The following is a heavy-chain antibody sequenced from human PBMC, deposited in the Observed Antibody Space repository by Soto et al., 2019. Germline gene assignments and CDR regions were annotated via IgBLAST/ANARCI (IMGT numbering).Heavy chain of an antibody. V-gene: IGHV1-3*05. Sequence: QVQLVQSGAEEKKPGASVKVSCKASGYTFTSYAMHWVRQAPGQRLEWMGWINAGNGNTKYSQKFQGRVTITRDTSAINPYRELSSLRSEETAVYYCARDIVLVPAATDFYGMDVWGQGTTVTVSS. CDR1: GYTFTSYA. CDR3: ARDIVLVPAATDFYGMDV. CDR2: INAGNGNT. J-gene: IGHJ6*02. D-gene: IGHD2-2*01.